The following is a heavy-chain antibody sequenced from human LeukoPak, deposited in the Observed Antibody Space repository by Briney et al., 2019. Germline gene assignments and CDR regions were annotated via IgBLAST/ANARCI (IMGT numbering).Heavy chain of an antibody. V-gene: IGHV3-9*01. CDR3: AKDIASPPWGAHQLGHAFDI. Sequence: GGSLRLSCAASGFTFDNYAMHWVRQAPGKGLEWVSGISWNSGSIGYADSVKGRFTISRDNAKDSLYLQMNSLRAEDTALYYCAKDIASPPWGAHQLGHAFDIWGQGTMVTVSS. CDR1: GFTFDNYA. CDR2: ISWNSGSI. J-gene: IGHJ3*02. D-gene: IGHD3-16*01.